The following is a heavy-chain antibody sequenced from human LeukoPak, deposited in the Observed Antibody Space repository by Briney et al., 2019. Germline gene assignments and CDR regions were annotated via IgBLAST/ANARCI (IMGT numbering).Heavy chain of an antibody. CDR3: ARGPSDCTSASCYGGDYYYFGMDV. J-gene: IGHJ6*04. D-gene: IGHD2-2*01. CDR1: GYAFTSYG. V-gene: IGHV1-18*01. CDR2: ISAYNGHT. Sequence: ASVKVSCKASGYAFTSYGVSWVPQAPGQGLEWMGWISAYNGHTKYAQNFQGRVTMTTDTSTNTTYMELRSLRSDDTAFYYCARGPSDCTSASCYGGDYYYFGMDVWGKGTTVTVSS.